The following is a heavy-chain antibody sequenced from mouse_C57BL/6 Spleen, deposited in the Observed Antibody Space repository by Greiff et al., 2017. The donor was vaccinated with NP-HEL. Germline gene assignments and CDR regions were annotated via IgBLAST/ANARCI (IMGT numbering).Heavy chain of an antibody. D-gene: IGHD2-12*01. CDR2: INPNNGGT. J-gene: IGHJ3*01. CDR3: ARGGNDPRAWFAY. Sequence: EVQLQQSGPELVKPGASVKISCKASGYTFTDYYMNWVKQSHGKSLEWIGDINPNNGGTSYNQKFKGKATLTVDKSSSTAYMELRSLTSEDSAVYYCARGGNDPRAWFAYWGQGTLVTVSA. V-gene: IGHV1-26*01. CDR1: GYTFTDYY.